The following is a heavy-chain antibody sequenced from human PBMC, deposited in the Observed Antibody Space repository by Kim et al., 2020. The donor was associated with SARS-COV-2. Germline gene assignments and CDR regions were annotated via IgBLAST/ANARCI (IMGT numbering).Heavy chain of an antibody. V-gene: IGHV6-1*01. J-gene: IGHJ4*02. CDR2: N. CDR3: AREEGSGWFDY. D-gene: IGHD6-19*01. Sequence: NDYAVSVKSRITINPDTSKNQFSLQLNSVTPEDTAVYYCAREEGSGWFDYWGQGTLVTVSS.